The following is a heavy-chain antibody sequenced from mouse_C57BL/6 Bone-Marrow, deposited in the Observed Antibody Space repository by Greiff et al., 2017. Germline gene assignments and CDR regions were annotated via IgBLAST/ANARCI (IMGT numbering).Heavy chain of an antibody. CDR3: AALTTGVARWYFDV. V-gene: IGHV8-12*01. CDR1: GFSLSTSGMG. D-gene: IGHD1-1*01. CDR2: IYWDDDK. Sequence: QVTLKESGPGILQSSQTLSLTCSFSGFSLSTSGMGVSWIRQPSGKGLEWLAHIYWDDDKRYNPSLKSRLTISKDTSRNQVFLKITSVDTADTATDYCAALTTGVARWYFDVWGTGTTVTVSS. J-gene: IGHJ1*03.